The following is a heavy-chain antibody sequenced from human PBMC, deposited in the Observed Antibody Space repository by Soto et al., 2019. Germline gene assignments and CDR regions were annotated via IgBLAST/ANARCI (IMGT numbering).Heavy chain of an antibody. D-gene: IGHD2-21*02. Sequence: GGSLRLSCAASGFTFSSYAMSWVRQAPGRGLEWVSAISGSGGSTYYADSVKGRFTISRDNSKNTLYLQMNSLRAEDTAVYYCAKGLGDHDDAFDIWGQGTMVTVSS. J-gene: IGHJ3*02. CDR1: GFTFSSYA. CDR2: ISGSGGST. CDR3: AKGLGDHDDAFDI. V-gene: IGHV3-23*01.